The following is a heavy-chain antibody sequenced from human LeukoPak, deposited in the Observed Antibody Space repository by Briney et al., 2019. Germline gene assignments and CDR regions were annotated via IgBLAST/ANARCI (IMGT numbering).Heavy chain of an antibody. CDR3: ARRYYYDSSGYYYYFDY. V-gene: IGHV1-18*01. CDR1: GYTFTSYG. Sequence: ASVKVSCKASGYTFTSYGISWVRQAPGQGLEWMGWISAYNGNTNYAQKLQGRVTMTTDTSTSTAYMELSSLRSEDTAVYYCARRYYYDSSGYYYYFDYWGQGTLVTVSS. CDR2: ISAYNGNT. D-gene: IGHD3-22*01. J-gene: IGHJ4*02.